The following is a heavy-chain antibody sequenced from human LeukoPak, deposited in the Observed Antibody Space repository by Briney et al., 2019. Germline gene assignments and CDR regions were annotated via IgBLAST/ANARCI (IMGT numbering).Heavy chain of an antibody. CDR2: IYSGGST. J-gene: IGHJ4*02. V-gene: IGHV3-53*04. D-gene: IGHD6-19*01. CDR3: ARSVYSSGWYRSYYFNY. Sequence: PGGSLRLPCAACGFTVSGSNMRWVRQAPGKGLEWVSVIYSGGSTYYADSVKGRFTISRHNSKNTLYLQMNSLRAEDTAVYYCARSVYSSGWYRSYYFNYWGQGTLVTVSS. CDR1: GFTVSGSN.